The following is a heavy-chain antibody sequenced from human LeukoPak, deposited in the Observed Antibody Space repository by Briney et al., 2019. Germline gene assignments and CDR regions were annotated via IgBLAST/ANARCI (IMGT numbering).Heavy chain of an antibody. Sequence: GGSLRLSCAASGFTFSSYAMSWVRQAPGKGLEWVSAISGSGGSTYYADSVKGRFTITRDNSKNTLYMQMNRLTAEDTAVYYCSREDGSGSRRWFDPCGQGTLVSVSS. J-gene: IGHJ5*02. CDR2: ISGSGGST. CDR1: GFTFSSYA. D-gene: IGHD3-10*01. V-gene: IGHV3-23*01. CDR3: SREDGSGSRRWFDP.